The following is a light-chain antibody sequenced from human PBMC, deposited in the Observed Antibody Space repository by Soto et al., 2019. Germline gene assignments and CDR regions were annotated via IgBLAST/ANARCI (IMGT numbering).Light chain of an antibody. V-gene: IGLV2-14*01. CDR3: TSYTSTSNHV. CDR1: SSDVGGYNY. Sequence: QSVLTQPASVSGSPGQSITISCTGTSSDVGGYNYVSWYQQHPGKAPKLMIYDVSNRPSGVSNRFSGSKSGNTASLTISGLQTEDEADYYCTSYTSTSNHVFGTGRRSP. J-gene: IGLJ1*01. CDR2: DVS.